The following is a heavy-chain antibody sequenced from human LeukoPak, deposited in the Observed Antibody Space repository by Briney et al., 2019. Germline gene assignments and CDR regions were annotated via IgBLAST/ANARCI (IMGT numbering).Heavy chain of an antibody. V-gene: IGHV3-30-3*01. CDR3: ASWGFDSYAFDI. CDR2: ISYDGSNK. CDR1: GFTFSSYA. J-gene: IGHJ3*02. Sequence: GGSLRLSCAASGFTFSSYAMHWVRQAPGKGLEWVAVISYDGSNKYYADSVKGRFTISRDNSKNTLYLQMNSLRAEDTAVYYCASWGFDSYAFDIWGQGTIVTVSS. D-gene: IGHD3-16*01.